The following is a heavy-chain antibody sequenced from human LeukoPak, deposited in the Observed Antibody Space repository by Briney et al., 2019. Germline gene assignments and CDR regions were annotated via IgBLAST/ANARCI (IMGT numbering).Heavy chain of an antibody. J-gene: IGHJ4*02. CDR3: AKHPTTMVRGVPLDY. Sequence: PGRSLRLSCAASGFTFDDYAMHWVRQAPGKGLEWVPGISWNSGSIGYADSVKGRFTISRDNSKNTLYLQMNSLRAEDTAVYYCAKHPTTMVRGVPLDYWGQGTLVTVSS. D-gene: IGHD3-10*01. CDR2: ISWNSGSI. CDR1: GFTFDDYA. V-gene: IGHV3-9*01.